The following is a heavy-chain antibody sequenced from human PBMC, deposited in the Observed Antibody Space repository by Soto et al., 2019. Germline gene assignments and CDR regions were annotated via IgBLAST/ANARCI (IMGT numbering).Heavy chain of an antibody. CDR2: IYYSGST. D-gene: IGHD3-22*01. J-gene: IGHJ4*02. CDR3: ASLPYYYDSSGYPHDY. V-gene: IGHV4-31*03. Sequence: SETLSLTCTVSGGSISSGGYYWSWIRQHPGKGLEWIGYIYYSGSTYYNPSLKSRVTISVDTSKNQFSLKLSSVTAADTAVYYCASLPYYYDSSGYPHDYWGQGTLVTVSS. CDR1: GGSISSGGYY.